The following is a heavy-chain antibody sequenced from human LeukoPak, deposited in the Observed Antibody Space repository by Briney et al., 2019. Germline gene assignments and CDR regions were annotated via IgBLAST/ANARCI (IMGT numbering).Heavy chain of an antibody. CDR3: ARGRCSSTSCFFDY. Sequence: GESLRLSCAVSGFTFSSYWMSWVRQAPGKGLEWVANIKQDGSEKYYVDSVKGRFTISRDNAKNSLYLQMNSLRAEDTAVYYCARGRCSSTSCFFDYWGQGTLVTVSS. V-gene: IGHV3-7*01. D-gene: IGHD2-2*01. CDR2: IKQDGSEK. J-gene: IGHJ4*03. CDR1: GFTFSSYW.